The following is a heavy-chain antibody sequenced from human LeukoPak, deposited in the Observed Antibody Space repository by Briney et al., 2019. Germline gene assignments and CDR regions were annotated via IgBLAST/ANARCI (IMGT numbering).Heavy chain of an antibody. V-gene: IGHV4-59*08. CDR3: ARLDSSSWYGTTSEKYYFDY. Sequence: KPSETLSLTCTVSGGSISSYYWSWIWQPAGKGLEWIGYIYYSGSTNYNPSLKSRVTISVDTSKNQFSLKLSSVTAADTAVYYCARLDSSSWYGTTSEKYYFDYWGQGTLVTVSS. D-gene: IGHD6-13*01. J-gene: IGHJ4*02. CDR1: GGSISSYY. CDR2: IYYSGST.